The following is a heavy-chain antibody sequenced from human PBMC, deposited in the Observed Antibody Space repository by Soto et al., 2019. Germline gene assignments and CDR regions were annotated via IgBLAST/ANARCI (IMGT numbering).Heavy chain of an antibody. D-gene: IGHD3-10*01. Sequence: QLQLQESGPGLVKPSETLSLTCTVSGGSISSSSYYWGWIRQPPGKGLEWIGSIYYSGSTYYNPSLKSRVTISVDTSKNQFYLKLSSVTAADTAVYYCASSVPLNYYGSGSPAYYFDYWGQGTLVTVSS. CDR1: GGSISSSSYY. CDR2: IYYSGST. J-gene: IGHJ4*02. CDR3: ASSVPLNYYGSGSPAYYFDY. V-gene: IGHV4-39*01.